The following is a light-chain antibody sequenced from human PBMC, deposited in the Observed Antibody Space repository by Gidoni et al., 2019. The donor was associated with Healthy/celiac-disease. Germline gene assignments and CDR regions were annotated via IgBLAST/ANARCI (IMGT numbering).Light chain of an antibody. CDR1: QSVSSN. J-gene: IGKJ3*01. CDR2: GAS. CDR3: QQYNNWPFT. Sequence: PATLSVSPGERATRPCRASQSVSSNLAWYQQKPGQAPRLLIYGASTRATGIPARFSGSGSGTEFTLTISSLQSEDFAVYYCQQYNNWPFTFGPGTKVDIK. V-gene: IGKV3-15*01.